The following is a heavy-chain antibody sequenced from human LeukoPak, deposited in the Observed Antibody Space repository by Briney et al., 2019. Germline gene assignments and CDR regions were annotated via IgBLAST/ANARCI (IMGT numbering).Heavy chain of an antibody. CDR1: GFTFSSYA. V-gene: IGHV3-23*01. D-gene: IGHD2-8*01. CDR3: AKSQIVLMVYAPFDY. J-gene: IGHJ4*02. Sequence: GGSLRLSCAASGFTFSSYAMSWVRQAPGKGLEWDSAISGSGGSTYYADSVKGRFTISRDNSKNTLYLQMNSLRAEDTAVYYCAKSQIVLMVYAPFDYWGQGTLVTVSS. CDR2: ISGSGGST.